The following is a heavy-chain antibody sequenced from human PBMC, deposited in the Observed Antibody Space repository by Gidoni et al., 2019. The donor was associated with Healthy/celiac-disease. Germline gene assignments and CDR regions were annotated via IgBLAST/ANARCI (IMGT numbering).Heavy chain of an antibody. V-gene: IGHV4-4*02. CDR1: GGSISRSNW. D-gene: IGHD3-16*01. Sequence: QVQLQESGPGLVKPSWTLSLTCAVSGGSISRSNWWSWVRQPPGKGLEWIGEIYHSGSTNYNPSLKSRVTISVDKSKNQFSLKLSSVTAADTAVYYCARAVEGPLGWVYSMDVWGQGTTVTVSS. J-gene: IGHJ6*02. CDR2: IYHSGST. CDR3: ARAVEGPLGWVYSMDV.